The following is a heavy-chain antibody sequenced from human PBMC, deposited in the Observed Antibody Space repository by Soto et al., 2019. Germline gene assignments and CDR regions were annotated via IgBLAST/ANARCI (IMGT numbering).Heavy chain of an antibody. D-gene: IGHD3-3*01. CDR2: IYYSGST. Sequence: QVQLQESGPGLVKPSETLSLTCSVSGGSIGSYYWSWIRQPPGKGLEWIGYIYYSGSTNYNPSLQSRLTISVGTSKSQSSLQLSSVTAAAPDVYYCERGGWSQIDCWGQGTLVTVSS. CDR1: GGSIGSYY. V-gene: IGHV4-59*08. J-gene: IGHJ4*02. CDR3: ERGGWSQIDC.